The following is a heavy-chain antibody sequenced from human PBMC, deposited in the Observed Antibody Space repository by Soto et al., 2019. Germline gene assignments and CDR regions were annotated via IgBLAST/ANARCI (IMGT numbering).Heavy chain of an antibody. V-gene: IGHV3-23*01. D-gene: IGHD6-19*01. CDR1: GFTFSSYA. CDR2: VSGSGGRT. J-gene: IGHJ4*02. CDR3: AEDTALLAGTSLAY. Sequence: EVQLLESGGGLVPPGGSLRLSCAASGFTFSSYAMSWVRQAPGKGLAWVSAVSGSGGRTCYADCVKGRFTITRDNSKNTVYLQMNSLRAEDTAVYYCAEDTALLAGTSLAYWGQGTLVPVSS.